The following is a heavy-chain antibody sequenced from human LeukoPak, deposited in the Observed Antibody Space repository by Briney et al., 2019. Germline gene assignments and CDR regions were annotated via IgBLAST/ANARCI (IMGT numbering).Heavy chain of an antibody. D-gene: IGHD2-15*01. Sequence: SETLSLTCTVSGGSISSYYWSWIRQPPGKGLEWIGYIYYSGSTNYNPSLKSRVTISADTSKNQFSLKLSSVTAADTAVYYCARGGYGRAFDIWGQGTMVTVSS. J-gene: IGHJ3*02. CDR3: ARGGYGRAFDI. V-gene: IGHV4-59*01. CDR2: IYYSGST. CDR1: GGSISSYY.